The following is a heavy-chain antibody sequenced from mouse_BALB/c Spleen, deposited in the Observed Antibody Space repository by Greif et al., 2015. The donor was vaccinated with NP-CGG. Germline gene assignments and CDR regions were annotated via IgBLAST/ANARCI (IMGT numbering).Heavy chain of an antibody. D-gene: IGHD4-1*01. J-gene: IGHJ4*01. CDR1: GYTFTDYY. CDR2: IYPGSGNT. Sequence: QVQLQQSGPELVKPGASVKISCKASGYTFTDYYINWVKQKPGQGLEWIGWIYPGSGNTKYNEKFKGKATLTVDTSSSTAFMPLSSLTFEDTAVYFCARRTGTEAMDYWGQGTSVTVSS. CDR3: ARRTGTEAMDY. V-gene: IGHV1-84*02.